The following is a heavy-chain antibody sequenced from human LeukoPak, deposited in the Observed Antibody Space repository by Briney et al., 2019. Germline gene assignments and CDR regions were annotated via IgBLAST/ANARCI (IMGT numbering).Heavy chain of an antibody. D-gene: IGHD3-22*01. CDR3: ASHDSSGYYDY. CDR1: GGSISSYY. J-gene: IGHJ4*02. V-gene: IGHV4-59*01. Sequence: KPSETLSLTCTVSGGSISSYYWSWIRQPPGKGLEWIGYIYYSGSTNYNPSLKSRVTISVDTSKNQFSLKLSSVTPADTAVYYCASHDSSGYYDYWGQGTLVTVSS. CDR2: IYYSGST.